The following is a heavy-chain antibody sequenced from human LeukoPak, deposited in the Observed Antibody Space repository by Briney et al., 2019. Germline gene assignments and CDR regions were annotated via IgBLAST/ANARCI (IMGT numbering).Heavy chain of an antibody. CDR3: ARFNGRGVSNDY. J-gene: IGHJ4*02. V-gene: IGHV1-8*01. CDR1: GYTFTSYD. D-gene: IGHD3-10*01. CDR2: MNPNSGNT. Sequence: GASVKVSCKVSGYTFTSYDINWVRQATGQGLEWMGWMNPNSGNTGYAQKFQGRVTMTRNTSISTAYMELSSLRSEDTAVYYCARFNGRGVSNDYWGQGTLVTVSA.